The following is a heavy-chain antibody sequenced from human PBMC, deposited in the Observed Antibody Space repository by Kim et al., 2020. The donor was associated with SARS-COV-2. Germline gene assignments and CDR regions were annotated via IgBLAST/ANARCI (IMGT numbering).Heavy chain of an antibody. V-gene: IGHV4-59*01. CDR2: IYYSGST. D-gene: IGHD6-19*01. CDR1: GGSISSYY. Sequence: SETLSLTCTVSGGSISSYYWSWIRQPPGKGLEWIGYIYYSGSTNYNPSLKSRVTISVDTSKNQFSLKLSSVTAADTAVYYCARALQAGEEQWLPPGSWFDPWGQGTLVTVSS. CDR3: ARALQAGEEQWLPPGSWFDP. J-gene: IGHJ5*02.